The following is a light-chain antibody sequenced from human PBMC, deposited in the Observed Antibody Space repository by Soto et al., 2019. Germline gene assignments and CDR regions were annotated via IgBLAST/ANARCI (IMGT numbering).Light chain of an antibody. CDR1: HSVRSD. CDR3: HQYNKWPPIT. Sequence: EIVMPQSPATLSVSQREGSTVCFSASHSVRSDLAWYQQKPGQSPRLLIFDASTRATGIPARFSGSGSGTEFTLTISNLQSEDFAVYYCHQYNKWPPITFGQGTRLEIK. CDR2: DAS. V-gene: IGKV3-15*01. J-gene: IGKJ5*01.